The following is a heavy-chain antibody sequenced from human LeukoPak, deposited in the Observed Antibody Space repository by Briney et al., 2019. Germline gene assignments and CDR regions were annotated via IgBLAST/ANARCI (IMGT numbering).Heavy chain of an antibody. CDR2: SGSGSGGST. V-gene: IGHV3-23*01. CDR3: AKSGCNRFDY. Sequence: GGSLRLSCAASGFTFSSFAMSWVRQAPGKGLEWVSNSGSGSGGSTYYADSAKGRFTISRDNSKNTLYLQMNSLRAEDTAVYYCAKSGCNRFDYWGQGTLVTVSS. CDR1: GFTFSSFA. D-gene: IGHD5-24*01. J-gene: IGHJ4*02.